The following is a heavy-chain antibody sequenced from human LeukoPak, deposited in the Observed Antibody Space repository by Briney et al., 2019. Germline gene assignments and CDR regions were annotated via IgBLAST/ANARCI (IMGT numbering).Heavy chain of an antibody. D-gene: IGHD5-24*01. CDR1: GGTFSSYA. CDR3: ARNRWTREGLDH. J-gene: IGHJ5*02. CDR2: GIPILGIA. Sequence: SVKVSCKASGGTFSSYASSWVRQAPGQGLEWMGRGIPILGIAKYAQNLQGRVTITADKSTSTAYMGLSSLRSQDTAVFYTARNRWTREGLDHWGQGTLVTVSS. V-gene: IGHV1-69*04.